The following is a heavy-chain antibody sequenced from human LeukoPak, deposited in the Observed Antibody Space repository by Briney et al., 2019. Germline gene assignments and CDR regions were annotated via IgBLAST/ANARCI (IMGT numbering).Heavy chain of an antibody. CDR3: ARDRDYYDSSGYLGYYYYGMDV. Sequence: PSETLSLNCTVSGGSISSYYWTWIRQPAGNRLEWIGRIYTSGSTNYNPSLMSRVTMSVDTSKNQFSLKLSSVTAADTAVYYCARDRDYYDSSGYLGYYYYGMDVWGQGTTVTVSS. CDR2: IYTSGST. CDR1: GGSISSYY. J-gene: IGHJ6*02. D-gene: IGHD3-22*01. V-gene: IGHV4-4*07.